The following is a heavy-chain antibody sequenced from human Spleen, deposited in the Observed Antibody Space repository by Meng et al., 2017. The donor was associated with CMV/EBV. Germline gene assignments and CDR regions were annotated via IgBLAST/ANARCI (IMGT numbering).Heavy chain of an antibody. V-gene: IGHV3-NL1*01. CDR3: ARGSAAYDFWSGYSYYFDY. CDR1: GFTFSIYG. CDR2: IYSGGNT. D-gene: IGHD3-3*01. Sequence: GGSLRLSCAASGFTFSIYGMHWVRQAPGKGLEWVSVIYSGGNTYYADSVKGRFTISRDNSNNTVYLQMNSLRAEDTAVYYCARGSAAYDFWSGYSYYFDYWGQGTLVTVSS. J-gene: IGHJ4*02.